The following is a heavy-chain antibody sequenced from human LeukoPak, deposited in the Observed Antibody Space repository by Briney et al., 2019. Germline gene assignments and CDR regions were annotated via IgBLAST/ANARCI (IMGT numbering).Heavy chain of an antibody. CDR1: GFAFSDYS. CDR3: ARDTGRRGYTYDY. Sequence: GGSLRLSCAASGFAFSDYSLNWVRQAPGKGLEWVSYISSKSYTIYYADSVKGRFTISRDNAKNALYMQMNSLRAEDTAVYYCARDTGRRGYTYDYWGQGILVTVSS. CDR2: ISSKSYTI. D-gene: IGHD5-18*01. V-gene: IGHV3-48*01. J-gene: IGHJ4*02.